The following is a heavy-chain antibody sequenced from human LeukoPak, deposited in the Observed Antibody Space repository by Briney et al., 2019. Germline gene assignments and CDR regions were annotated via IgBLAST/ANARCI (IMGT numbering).Heavy chain of an antibody. CDR3: ARDPPGSSPPLDY. D-gene: IGHD6-6*01. CDR1: GFTFSSYS. CDR2: ISSSSSYI. Sequence: GGSLRLSCAASGFTFSSYSMNWGRQAPGKGLEWVSSISSSSSYIYYADSVKGRFTISRDNAKNSLYLQMNSLRAEDTAVYYCARDPPGSSPPLDYWGQGTLVTVSS. V-gene: IGHV3-21*01. J-gene: IGHJ4*02.